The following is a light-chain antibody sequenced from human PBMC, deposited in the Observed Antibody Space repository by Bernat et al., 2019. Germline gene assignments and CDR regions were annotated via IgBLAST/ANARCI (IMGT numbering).Light chain of an antibody. CDR1: QSIADY. CDR2: AAS. Sequence: DIQMTQSPSSLSASVGDTVTITCRASQSIADYLNWYQHRPGKAPKLLIHAASSLQRGFPSRFSGSGSGTDFTLTISNLQPEDFATYYCQRIYTMPFTFGQGTRLDIK. CDR3: QRIYTMPFT. J-gene: IGKJ2*01. V-gene: IGKV1-39*01.